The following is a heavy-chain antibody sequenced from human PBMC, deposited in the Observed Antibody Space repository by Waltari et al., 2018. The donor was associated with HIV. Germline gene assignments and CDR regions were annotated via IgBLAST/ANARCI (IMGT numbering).Heavy chain of an antibody. Sequence: EVQLVESGGGLVQPGGSLRLSCAASGFTFSTYWMHWVRQVPGKGLVWVARIKSDGSSTSYADSVNGRFTVSRDNAKNTLYLQMNSLRPEDSAVYYCATPIMIAFGGDDFWGQGTLVTVSS. V-gene: IGHV3-74*01. D-gene: IGHD3-16*01. J-gene: IGHJ4*02. CDR1: GFTFSTYW. CDR2: IKSDGSST. CDR3: ATPIMIAFGGDDF.